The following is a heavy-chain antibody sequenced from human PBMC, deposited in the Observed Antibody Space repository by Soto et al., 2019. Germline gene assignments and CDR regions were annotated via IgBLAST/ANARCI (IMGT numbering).Heavy chain of an antibody. CDR1: GDSISSSSYY. D-gene: IGHD3-9*01. Sequence: QLQLQESGPGLVKPSETLSLTCTVSGDSISSSSYYWVWIRQPPGRGLEWIGSIFYSGTTYYNPSLKSRVTISIDTSKNKYSLKLTSVTAADTAVYYCAKTGPYDILTYWYFDLWGRGTLVTVSS. CDR3: AKTGPYDILTYWYFDL. CDR2: IFYSGTT. J-gene: IGHJ2*01. V-gene: IGHV4-39*01.